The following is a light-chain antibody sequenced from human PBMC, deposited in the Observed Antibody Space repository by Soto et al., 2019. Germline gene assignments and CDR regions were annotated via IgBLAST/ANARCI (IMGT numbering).Light chain of an antibody. J-gene: IGLJ2*01. CDR1: SRDVGGYNH. Sequence: QSALTQPASVSGSPGQSITISCTGTSRDVGGYNHVSWYQHSPGKAPKLILFAVSDRPSGVSHRFSGSKSGNTASLTISGLQAEYEADYYCCSYTSLSTVVFGGGTKLTVL. V-gene: IGLV2-14*01. CDR2: AVS. CDR3: CSYTSLSTVV.